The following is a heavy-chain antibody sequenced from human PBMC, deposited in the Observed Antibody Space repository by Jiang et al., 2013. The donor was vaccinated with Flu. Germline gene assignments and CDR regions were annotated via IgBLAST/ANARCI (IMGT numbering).Heavy chain of an antibody. CDR2: TYYRSKWYN. J-gene: IGHJ6*02. CDR1: GDSVSSNSAA. CDR3: ARDSTTVAGIDLRHIYYYGMDV. V-gene: IGHV6-1*01. Sequence: QTLSLTCAISGDSVSSNSAAWNWIRQSPSRGLEWLGRTYYRSKWYNDYAVSVKSRITINPDTSKNQFSLQLNSVTPEDTAVYYCARDSTTVAGIDLRHIYYYGMDVWGQGTTVTVSS. D-gene: IGHD6-19*01.